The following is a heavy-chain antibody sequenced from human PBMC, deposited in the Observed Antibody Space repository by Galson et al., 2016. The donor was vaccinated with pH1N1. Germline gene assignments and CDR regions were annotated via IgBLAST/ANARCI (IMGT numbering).Heavy chain of an antibody. CDR2: LNPNSGGT. J-gene: IGHJ5*02. V-gene: IGHV1-2*02. D-gene: IGHD3-10*01. CDR1: GYSFTRHY. CDR3: ATGSGNSWFDP. Sequence: VKVSCKASGYSFTRHYIHWARQAPGHGLEWMGWLNPNSGGTKYAQNFQDKIILTRDTSIDTAYMELSGLTSDDTALYFCATGSGNSWFDPWGQGTLVTVSS.